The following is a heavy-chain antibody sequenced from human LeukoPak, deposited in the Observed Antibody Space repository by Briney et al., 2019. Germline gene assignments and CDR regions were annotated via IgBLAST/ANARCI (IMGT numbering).Heavy chain of an antibody. V-gene: IGHV1-8*01. CDR3: ARGDPWGFDP. CDR1: GYTFSSYD. CDR2: MNPNSGET. J-gene: IGHJ5*02. D-gene: IGHD7-27*01. Sequence: ASVKVSCKTSGYTFSSYDINWVRQATGQGLEWMGWMNPNSGETGFAQNFQGRVTLTKNTSITTAYMELSSLRSVDTAVYYCARGDPWGFDPWGQGTLVTVSS.